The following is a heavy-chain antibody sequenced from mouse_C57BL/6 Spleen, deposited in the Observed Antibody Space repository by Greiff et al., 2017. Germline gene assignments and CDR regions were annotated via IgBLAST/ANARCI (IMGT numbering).Heavy chain of an antibody. CDR2: IYPGSGNT. D-gene: IGHD1-1*01. J-gene: IGHJ2*01. Sequence: QVHVKQSGAELVRPGASVKLSCKASGYTFTDYYINWVKQRPGQGLEWIARIYPGSGNTYYNEKFKGKATLTAEKSSSTAYMQLSSLTSEDSAVYFCARSGVLRSPFDYWGQGTTRTVSS. CDR3: ARSGVLRSPFDY. CDR1: GYTFTDYY. V-gene: IGHV1-76*01.